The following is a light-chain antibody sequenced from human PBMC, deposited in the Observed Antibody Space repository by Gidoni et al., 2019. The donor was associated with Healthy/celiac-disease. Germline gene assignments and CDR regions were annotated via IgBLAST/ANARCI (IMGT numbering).Light chain of an antibody. CDR2: EVS. J-gene: IGLJ3*02. V-gene: IGLV2-14*01. CDR1: SSDVGGYNY. CDR3: SSYTSSSLGWV. Sequence: QSALTQPASVSGSPGQSITISCTGTSSDVGGYNYVSWYQQHPGKAPKLMIYEVSNRPSGVSNRFSGSKSGNTASLTISGLQAEDEADYYCSSYTSSSLGWVFGGGTKLTVL.